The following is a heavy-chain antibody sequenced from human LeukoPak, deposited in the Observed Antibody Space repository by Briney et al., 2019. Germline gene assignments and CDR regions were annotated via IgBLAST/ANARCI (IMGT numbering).Heavy chain of an antibody. CDR1: GGSISSSSYS. J-gene: IGHJ4*02. D-gene: IGHD2-2*01. CDR3: ARLKKYCSSTSCQDY. CDR2: IYYSGST. Sequence: SETLSLTCTVSGGSISSSSYSWGWIRQPPGKGLEWIGSIYYSGSTYYNPSLKSRVTISVDTSENQFSLKLSSVTAADTAVYYCARLKKYCSSTSCQDYWGQGTLVTVSS. V-gene: IGHV4-39*01.